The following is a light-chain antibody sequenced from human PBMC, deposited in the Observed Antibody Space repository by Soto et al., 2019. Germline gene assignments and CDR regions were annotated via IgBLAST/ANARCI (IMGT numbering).Light chain of an antibody. CDR2: DAS. CDR3: QQRSNWPMLP. J-gene: IGKJ4*01. CDR1: QSVSSY. Sequence: SVVTRSTGTLSVYPVERSTLSCRAIQSVSSYLAWYQQKPGQAPRLLIYDASNRATGIPARFSGSGSGTDFTLTISSLEPEDFAVYYCQQRSNWPMLPFGGGTIVDIK. V-gene: IGKV3-11*01.